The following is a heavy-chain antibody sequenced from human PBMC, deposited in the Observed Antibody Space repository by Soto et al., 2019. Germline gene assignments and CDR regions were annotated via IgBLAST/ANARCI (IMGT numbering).Heavy chain of an antibody. Sequence: PSETLSLTCTFSCGSIISGGYYWSWIRQHPGKGLEWIGYIYYSGSTYYNPSLKSRVTISVDTSKNQFSLKLSSVTAADTAVYYCARVSDATYGMDVWGQGTTVTVSS. CDR1: CGSIISGGYY. J-gene: IGHJ6*02. D-gene: IGHD2-2*01. CDR3: ARVSDATYGMDV. CDR2: IYYSGST. V-gene: IGHV4-31*03.